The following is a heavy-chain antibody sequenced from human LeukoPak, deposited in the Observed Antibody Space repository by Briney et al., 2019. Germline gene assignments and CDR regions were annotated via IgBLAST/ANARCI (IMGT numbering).Heavy chain of an antibody. J-gene: IGHJ6*02. CDR1: GFTFSSYW. D-gene: IGHD6-19*01. Sequence: PGGSLRLSCAASGFTFSSYWMSWVRQAPRKGLEWVANIKQDGSEKYYVDSVKGRFTISRDNAKNSLYLQMNSLRAEDTAVYYCARDSSGSSGWYVSYYYYGMDVWGQGTTVTVSS. CDR2: IKQDGSEK. CDR3: ARDSSGSSGWYVSYYYYGMDV. V-gene: IGHV3-7*01.